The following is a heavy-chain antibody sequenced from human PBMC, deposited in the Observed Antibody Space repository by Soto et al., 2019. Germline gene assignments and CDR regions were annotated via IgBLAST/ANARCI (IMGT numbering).Heavy chain of an antibody. CDR3: VRRHVSATGIDWFDP. Sequence: ASVKVSCKASGYTFTSYGIHWVRQAPGQRLEWMGWINAADGDTKYSPKFQGRVTITRDTSASTAYMELSSLRSEDTAVYYCVRRHVSATGIDWFDPWGQGTLVTVSS. V-gene: IGHV1-3*01. CDR1: GYTFTSYG. CDR2: INAADGDT. J-gene: IGHJ5*02. D-gene: IGHD6-13*01.